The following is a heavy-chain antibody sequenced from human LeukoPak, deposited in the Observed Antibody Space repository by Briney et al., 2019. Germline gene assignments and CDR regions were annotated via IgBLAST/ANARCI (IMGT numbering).Heavy chain of an antibody. V-gene: IGHV1-8*03. D-gene: IGHD3-3*01. CDR3: ARGPFGSYEWSPMDV. CDR1: GYTFTSYD. J-gene: IGHJ6*04. Sequence: ASVKVSCKASGYTFTSYDINWVRQATGQGLEWMGWMNPNSGNTGYAQKFQGRVTITRNTSISTAYMELSSLRSEDTAVYYCARGPFGSYEWSPMDVWGKGTTVTVSS. CDR2: MNPNSGNT.